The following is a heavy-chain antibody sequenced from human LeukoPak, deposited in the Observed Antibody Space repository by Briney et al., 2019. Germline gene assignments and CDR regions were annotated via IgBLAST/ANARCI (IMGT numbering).Heavy chain of an antibody. V-gene: IGHV4-34*01. D-gene: IGHD1-7*01. J-gene: IGHJ4*02. Sequence: PSETLSLTCAVYSGCFSGYYWSWIRQPQGYGQKPIRAINHSVSTNYNPSLKSRVTISVDTSKNQFSLKLSSVTAADTAVYYCARGLSLITGTTAVVATKGSLDYWGQGTLVTVSS. CDR2: INHSVST. CDR1: SGCFSGYY. CDR3: ARGLSLITGTTAVVATKGSLDY.